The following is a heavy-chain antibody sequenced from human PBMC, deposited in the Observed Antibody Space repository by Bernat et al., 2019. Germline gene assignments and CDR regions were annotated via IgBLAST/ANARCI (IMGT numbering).Heavy chain of an antibody. CDR1: GFTFSSYW. CDR3: ARAPEWLYYYGMDV. D-gene: IGHD3-3*01. CDR2: IKQDGSEK. J-gene: IGHJ6*02. Sequence: EVQLVESGGGLVQPGGSLRLSCAASGFTFSSYWMSWVRQAPGKGLEWVANIKQDGSEKYYVDSVKGRFTISRDNAKNSLYLQMNSLGAEDTAVYYCARAPEWLYYYGMDVWGQGTTVTVSS. V-gene: IGHV3-7*03.